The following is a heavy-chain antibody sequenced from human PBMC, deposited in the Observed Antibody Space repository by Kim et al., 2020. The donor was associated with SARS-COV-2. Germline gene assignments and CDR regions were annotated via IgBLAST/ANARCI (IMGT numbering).Heavy chain of an antibody. J-gene: IGHJ4*02. CDR3: AKEDLAYCGGDCYSDFDY. Sequence: GGSLRLSCAASGFTFSSYGMHWVRQAPGKGLEWVAVIWYDGSNKYYADSVKGRFTISRDNSKNTLYLQMNSLRAEDTAVYYCAKEDLAYCGGDCYSDFDYWGQGTLVTVSS. D-gene: IGHD2-21*02. CDR1: GFTFSSYG. V-gene: IGHV3-33*06. CDR2: IWYDGSNK.